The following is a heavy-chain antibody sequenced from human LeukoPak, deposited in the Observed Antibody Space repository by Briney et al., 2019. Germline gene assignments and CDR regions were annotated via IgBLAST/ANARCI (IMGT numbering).Heavy chain of an antibody. V-gene: IGHV4-59*01. Sequence: SETLSLTCTMPGGSISPYYWSWIRQPPGKGLEWIAYIFHSGTTKYNPSLKSRVAISLDTPKSQFSLKLHSVTAADTAVYYCARGGYYYLDVWRGGTTVTVSS. J-gene: IGHJ6*03. CDR2: IFHSGTT. CDR3: ARGGYYYLDV. CDR1: GGSISPYY.